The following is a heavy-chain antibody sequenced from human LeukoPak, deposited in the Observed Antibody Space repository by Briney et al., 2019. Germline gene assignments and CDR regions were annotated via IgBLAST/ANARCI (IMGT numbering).Heavy chain of an antibody. CDR1: GYTFTSYG. CDR2: IRAYNGNT. Sequence: VASVKVSCKASGYTFTSYGISWVRQAPGQGLEWMGWIRAYNGNTNYAKKLQGRVTMTTDTSTSTPYMELRSLRSDDTAVYYCARVAYDFRSGYYNSFDYWGQGTLVTVSS. J-gene: IGHJ4*02. V-gene: IGHV1-18*01. D-gene: IGHD3-3*01. CDR3: ARVAYDFRSGYYNSFDY.